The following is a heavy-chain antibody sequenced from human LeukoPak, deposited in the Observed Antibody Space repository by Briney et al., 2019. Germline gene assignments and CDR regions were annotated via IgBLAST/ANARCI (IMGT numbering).Heavy chain of an antibody. D-gene: IGHD4-23*01. V-gene: IGHV4-30-2*01. CDR3: ARAGAVVTALFDY. CDR1: GGSISSGGYY. J-gene: IGHJ4*02. CDR2: IYHSGST. Sequence: SQTLSLTCTVSGGSISSGGYYWSWIRQPPGKGLEWIGYIYHSGSTYYNPSLKSRVTISVDRSKNQFSLKLSSVTAADTAVYYCARAGAVVTALFDYWGQGTLVTVSS.